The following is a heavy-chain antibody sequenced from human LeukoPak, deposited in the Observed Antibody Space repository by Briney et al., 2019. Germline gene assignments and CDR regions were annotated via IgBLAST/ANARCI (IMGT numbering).Heavy chain of an antibody. J-gene: IGHJ4*02. CDR1: GFTFSSYA. CDR3: APMVRGSYYFDY. D-gene: IGHD3-10*01. Sequence: GGSLRLSCAASGFTFSSYAMSWVRQAPGKGLEWVSAISGSGGSTYYADSVKGRFTISRDNPKNTLYLQMNSLRAEDTAVYYCAPMVRGSYYFDYWGQGTLVTVSS. V-gene: IGHV3-23*01. CDR2: ISGSGGST.